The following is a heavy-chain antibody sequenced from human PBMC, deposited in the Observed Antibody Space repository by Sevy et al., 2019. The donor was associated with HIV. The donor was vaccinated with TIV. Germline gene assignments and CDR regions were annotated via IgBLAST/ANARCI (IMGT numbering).Heavy chain of an antibody. CDR2: IRSKASSYAT. CDR1: GFTFSGSA. CDR3: VSLLYYYEEYNAMDV. D-gene: IGHD3-22*01. J-gene: IGHJ6*02. Sequence: GGSLRLSCAASGFTFSGSAMHWVRQASGKGLEWIGRIRSKASSYATVYAASVKGRFTISREDSKNTAYLQMNSLKIEDTAVYYCVSLLYYYEEYNAMDVWGQGTTVTVSS. V-gene: IGHV3-73*01.